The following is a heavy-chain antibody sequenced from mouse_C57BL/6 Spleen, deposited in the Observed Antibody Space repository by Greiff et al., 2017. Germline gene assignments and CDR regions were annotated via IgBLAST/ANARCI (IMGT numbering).Heavy chain of an antibody. CDR3: ARGRLYYGSSYFDY. Sequence: QVQLQQPGAELVRPGTSVKLSCKASGYTFTSSWMHWVKQRPGQGLEWIGVIDPSDSYTNYNQKFKGKATLTVDTSSSTAYMQLSSLTSEDSAVXYCARGRLYYGSSYFDYWGQGTTLTVSS. CDR1: GYTFTSSW. CDR2: IDPSDSYT. D-gene: IGHD1-1*01. V-gene: IGHV1-59*01. J-gene: IGHJ2*01.